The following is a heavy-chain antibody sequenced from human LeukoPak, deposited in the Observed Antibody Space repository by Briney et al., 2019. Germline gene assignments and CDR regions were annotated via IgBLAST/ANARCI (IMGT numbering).Heavy chain of an antibody. Sequence: PSETLSLTCAVYGESFSGYYWSWIRQPPGKGLEWIGEINHSGSTNYNPSLKSRVTISVDTSKNQFSLKLNSVTAADTAVYYCARGPAAAIPHHFDYWGQGTLVTVSS. CDR1: GESFSGYY. J-gene: IGHJ4*02. D-gene: IGHD2-2*02. V-gene: IGHV4-34*01. CDR2: INHSGST. CDR3: ARGPAAAIPHHFDY.